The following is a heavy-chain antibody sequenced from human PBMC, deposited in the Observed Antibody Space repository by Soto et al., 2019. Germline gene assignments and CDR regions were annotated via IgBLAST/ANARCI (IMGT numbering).Heavy chain of an antibody. J-gene: IGHJ6*02. CDR2: RSYDGSNK. CDR3: AKLPYWSGGSCYSSDPKRYYYGMCV. CDR1: GFTFSSYG. V-gene: IGHV3-30*18. D-gene: IGHD2-15*01. Sequence: QVQLVESGGGVVQPGRSLRLSCAASGFTFSSYGMHWVGQAPGKGLEWVAVRSYDGSNKYYADSVKGRFTISRDNSKNTRYLQMNSLRAEDTAVYYCAKLPYWSGGSCYSSDPKRYYYGMCVWGQGTTVTVS.